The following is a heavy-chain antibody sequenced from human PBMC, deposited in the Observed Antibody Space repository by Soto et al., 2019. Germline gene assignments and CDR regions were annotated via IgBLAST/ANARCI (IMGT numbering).Heavy chain of an antibody. V-gene: IGHV4-4*02. Sequence: SETLSLTCAVSSGSISSSNWWSWVRQPPGKGPEWIGEIYHSGSTNYNPSLKSRVTISVDKSKNQFSLKLSSVTAADTAVYYCARALYYYYYYYMDVWGKGTTVTVSS. CDR2: IYHSGST. CDR3: ARALYYYYYYYMDV. J-gene: IGHJ6*03. CDR1: SGSISSSNW.